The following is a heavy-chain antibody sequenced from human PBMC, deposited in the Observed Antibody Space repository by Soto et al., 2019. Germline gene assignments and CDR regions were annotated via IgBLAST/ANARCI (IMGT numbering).Heavy chain of an antibody. J-gene: IGHJ5*02. CDR1: GGSISSYY. Sequence: SETLSLTCTVSGGSISSYYWSWIRQPPGKGLEWIGYIYYSGSTNYNPSLKSRVTISVDTSKNQFSLKLSSVTAADTAVYYCAREGDSSGTMSWFDPWGQGTLVTVSS. CDR3: AREGDSSGTMSWFDP. V-gene: IGHV4-59*01. D-gene: IGHD3-22*01. CDR2: IYYSGST.